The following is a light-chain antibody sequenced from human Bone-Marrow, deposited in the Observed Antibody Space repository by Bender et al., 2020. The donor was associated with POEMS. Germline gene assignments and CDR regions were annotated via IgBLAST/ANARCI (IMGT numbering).Light chain of an antibody. CDR1: RSDVGRYKY. CDR2: DVS. CDR3: SSYTMGATVV. J-gene: IGLJ2*01. V-gene: IGLV2-14*03. Sequence: QSALTQSASVSGSPGQSITISCTGTRSDVGRYKYVSWYQQHPGKAPKLILYDVSNRPSGVSDRFSGSKSGNTASLTVSGLQPEDEADYYCSSYTMGATVVFGGGTRLTVL.